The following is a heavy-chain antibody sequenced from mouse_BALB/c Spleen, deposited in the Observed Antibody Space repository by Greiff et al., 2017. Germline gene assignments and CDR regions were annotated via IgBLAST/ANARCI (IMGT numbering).Heavy chain of an antibody. J-gene: IGHJ4*01. CDR2: INPSNGGT. Sequence: VQLVESGAELVKPGASVKLSCKASGYTFTSYYMYWVKQRPGQGLEWIGEINPSNGGTNFNEKFKSKATLTVDKSSSTAYMQLSSLTSEDSAVYYCTRSGLRLDAMDYWGQGTSVTVSS. D-gene: IGHD1-2*01. V-gene: IGHV1S81*02. CDR1: GYTFTSYY. CDR3: TRSGLRLDAMDY.